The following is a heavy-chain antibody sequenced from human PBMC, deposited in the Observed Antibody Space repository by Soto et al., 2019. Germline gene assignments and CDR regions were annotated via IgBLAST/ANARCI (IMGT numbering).Heavy chain of an antibody. J-gene: IGHJ4*02. CDR2: ISFDGKNK. Sequence: PGGSLRLSCAASGFTFSDYAMHWVRQAPGKGLEWVTVISFDGKNKYYADSVKGRFTISRDDSKNTLYLQMNSLRTEDTAVYYCARERSGYYFDYWSQGTLVTVSS. CDR3: ARERSGYYFDY. CDR1: GFTFSDYA. V-gene: IGHV3-30*04. D-gene: IGHD3-22*01.